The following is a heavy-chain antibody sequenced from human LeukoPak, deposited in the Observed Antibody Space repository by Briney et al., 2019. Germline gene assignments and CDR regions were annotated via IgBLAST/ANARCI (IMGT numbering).Heavy chain of an antibody. CDR2: IKQDGSEK. Sequence: TGGSLRLSCAASGFTFSTYWMSWVRQAPGKGLEWVADIKQDGSEKYYVDSVKGRFTISRDNAKSSPYLQMNSLRAEDTAVYYCARGAHYSSTWYYFDYWGLGTLVSVSS. CDR1: GFTFSTYW. D-gene: IGHD6-13*01. V-gene: IGHV3-7*04. CDR3: ARGAHYSSTWYYFDY. J-gene: IGHJ4*02.